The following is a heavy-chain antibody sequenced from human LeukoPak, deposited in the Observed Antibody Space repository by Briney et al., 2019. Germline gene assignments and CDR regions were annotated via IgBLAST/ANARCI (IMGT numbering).Heavy chain of an antibody. J-gene: IGHJ4*02. Sequence: GASVKVSCKASGYSFTSYGISWVRQAPGQGLEWMGWIVPSNGYTTYAQKFQGRVTMTTDTSTSTACMELRSLRSDDTAVYHCAIPTGCGSYCFGHWGQGTLVTVSS. CDR3: AIPTGCGSYCFGH. V-gene: IGHV1-18*01. CDR1: GYSFTSYG. CDR2: IVPSNGYT. D-gene: IGHD1-26*01.